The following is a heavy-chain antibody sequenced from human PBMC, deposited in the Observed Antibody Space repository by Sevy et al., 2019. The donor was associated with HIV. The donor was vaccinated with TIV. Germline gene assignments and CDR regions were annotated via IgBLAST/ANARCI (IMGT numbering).Heavy chain of an antibody. CDR1: GFSVSSNY. D-gene: IGHD2-15*01. CDR2: IHSGGKI. V-gene: IGHV3-53*01. J-gene: IGHJ6*02. CDR3: AREDIVLGEDNYYGIDV. Sequence: GGSLRLSCAASGFSVSSNYMSWVRQAPGKGPEWVSVIHSGGKISYADSVQGRFTISRDNSKNTLYIQMNSLGAEDTAVYYCAREDIVLGEDNYYGIDVWGQGTTVTVSS.